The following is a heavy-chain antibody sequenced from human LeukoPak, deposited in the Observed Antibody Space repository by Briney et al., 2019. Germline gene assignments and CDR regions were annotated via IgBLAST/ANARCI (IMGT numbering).Heavy chain of an antibody. CDR1: GFTFSSYE. CDR3: ARGGFDWLLFNYYYYMDV. Sequence: GGSLRLSCAASGFTFSSYEMGWVRQAPGKGLEWISYISSSGSTIHYADSVKGRFTISRDNAKNSLYLQMNSLRAEDTAVYYCARGGFDWLLFNYYYYMDVWGKGTTVTISS. J-gene: IGHJ6*03. V-gene: IGHV3-48*03. D-gene: IGHD3-9*01. CDR2: ISSSGSTI.